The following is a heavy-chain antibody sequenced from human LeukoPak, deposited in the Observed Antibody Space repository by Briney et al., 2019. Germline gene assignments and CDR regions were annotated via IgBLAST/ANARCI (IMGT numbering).Heavy chain of an antibody. Sequence: GASVKVSCKASGYTFTNYAMHWVRLAPGQSLEWMGWINAGNGSTKYSQKFQDRVTMTSDTSANIAYMELSSLGSEDTAVYYCARVISDCAAINCFKGYFDYWGQGTPVTVSS. V-gene: IGHV1-3*01. CDR3: ARVISDCAAINCFKGYFDY. D-gene: IGHD5/OR15-5a*01. CDR2: INAGNGST. CDR1: GYTFTNYA. J-gene: IGHJ4*01.